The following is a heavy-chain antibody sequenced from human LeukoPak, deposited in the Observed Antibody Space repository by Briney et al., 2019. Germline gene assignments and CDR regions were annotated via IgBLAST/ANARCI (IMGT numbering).Heavy chain of an antibody. V-gene: IGHV3-48*01. Sequence: PGGSLRLSCAASGFTFSSYSMNWVRQAPGKGLERVSYISSSSSTIYYADSVKGRFTISRDNAKNSLYLQMNSLRAEDTAVYYCATNQLTVTSRNWGQGTLVTVSS. CDR1: GFTFSSYS. D-gene: IGHD4-17*01. CDR3: ATNQLTVTSRN. J-gene: IGHJ4*02. CDR2: ISSSSSTI.